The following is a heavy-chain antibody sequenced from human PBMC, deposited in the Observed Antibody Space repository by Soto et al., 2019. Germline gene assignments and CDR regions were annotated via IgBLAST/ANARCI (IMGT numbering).Heavy chain of an antibody. D-gene: IGHD3-3*01. V-gene: IGHV1-69*04. CDR1: GGTFSSYT. Sequence: SVKVSCKASGGTFSSYTISWVRQAPGQGLEWMGRITPILGIANYAQKFQGRVTITADKSTSTAYMELNSLRAEDTALYYCAKDVTGDFWSGYYGYYYGLDDWGQGTTVTVSS. CDR3: AKDVTGDFWSGYYGYYYGLDD. J-gene: IGHJ6*02. CDR2: ITPILGIA.